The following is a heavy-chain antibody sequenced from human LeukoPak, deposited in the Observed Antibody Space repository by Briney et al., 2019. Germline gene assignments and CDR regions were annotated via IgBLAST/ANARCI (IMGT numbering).Heavy chain of an antibody. Sequence: GSLRLSCAASGFIFSSYAMHWVRQAPGKGLEWVAVISYDGSNKYYADSVKGRFTISRDNSKNTLYLQMNSLRAEDTAVYYCARARSGYDDDYAFDIWGQGTMVTVSS. V-gene: IGHV3-30-3*01. CDR1: GFIFSSYA. CDR3: ARARSGYDDDYAFDI. CDR2: ISYDGSNK. J-gene: IGHJ3*02. D-gene: IGHD5-12*01.